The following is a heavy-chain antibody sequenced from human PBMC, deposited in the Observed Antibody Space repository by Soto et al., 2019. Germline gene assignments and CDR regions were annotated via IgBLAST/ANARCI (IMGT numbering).Heavy chain of an antibody. CDR2: IIPIFGTA. CDR1: VGTFSSYA. V-gene: IGHV1-69*12. Sequence: QVQLVQSGAEVKKPGSSVKVSCKASVGTFSSYAISWVRQAPGQGLEWLGGIIPIFGTANDAQKFQGRVTITADASTSTAYMELSSLRSEDTAVYYWASTVAKYYYYGMDVWGQGTTVTVSS. CDR3: ASTVAKYYYYGMDV. D-gene: IGHD5-12*01. J-gene: IGHJ6*02.